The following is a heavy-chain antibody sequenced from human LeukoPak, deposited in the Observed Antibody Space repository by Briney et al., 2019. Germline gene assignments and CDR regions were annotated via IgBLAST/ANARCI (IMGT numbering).Heavy chain of an antibody. CDR3: ATCGGDCSFDY. J-gene: IGHJ4*02. Sequence: PGGSLRLSCAASGFTFSSYWMSWVRQAPGKGLEWVANIKQDGSEKYYVDSVKGRFTISRDNAKNSLYLQMNSLRAEDTAVYYCATCGGDCSFDYWGQGTLVTVSS. D-gene: IGHD2-21*01. CDR1: GFTFSSYW. CDR2: IKQDGSEK. V-gene: IGHV3-7*01.